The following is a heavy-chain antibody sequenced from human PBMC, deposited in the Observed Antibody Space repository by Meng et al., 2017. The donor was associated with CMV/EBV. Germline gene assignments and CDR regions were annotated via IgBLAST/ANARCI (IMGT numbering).Heavy chain of an antibody. CDR2: ISSSSTI. CDR1: GFTFSSYS. CDR3: AAYGDYNWFDP. J-gene: IGHJ5*02. V-gene: IGHV3-48*04. Sequence: GGSLRLSCAASGFTFSSYSMNWVRQAPGKGLEWVSYISSSSTIYYADSVKGRFTISRDNAKNSLYLQMNSLRAEDTAVYYCAAYGDYNWFDPWGQGTLVTVSS. D-gene: IGHD4-17*01.